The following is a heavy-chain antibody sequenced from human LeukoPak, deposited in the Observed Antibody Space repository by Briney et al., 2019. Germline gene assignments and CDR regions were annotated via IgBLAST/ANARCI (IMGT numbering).Heavy chain of an antibody. CDR1: GFTFSSYW. D-gene: IGHD4-17*01. Sequence: GGSLRLSCAASGFTFSSYWMSWVRQAPGKGLEWVANIKQDGSEKYYVDSVKGRFTTSRDNAKNSLYLQMNSLRAEDTAVYYCAGDRSPYGDYSFDYWGQGTLVTVSS. CDR3: AGDRSPYGDYSFDY. V-gene: IGHV3-7*03. J-gene: IGHJ4*02. CDR2: IKQDGSEK.